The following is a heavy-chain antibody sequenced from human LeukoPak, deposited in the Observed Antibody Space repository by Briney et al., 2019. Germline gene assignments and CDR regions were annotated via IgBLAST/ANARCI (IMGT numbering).Heavy chain of an antibody. CDR2: IYDSGST. J-gene: IGHJ6*03. D-gene: IGHD3-16*01. CDR3: ARETSQKGAHYMDV. CDR1: GGSISSYY. V-gene: IGHV4-59*12. Sequence: KPAETLSLTCTVSGGSISSYYWSWVRQPPGKGLKWLGYIYDSGSTSYSPSRRGRVTISVETSKNQFSRKMRSWTAADTAVYYCARETSQKGAHYMDVWGKGTTVTISS.